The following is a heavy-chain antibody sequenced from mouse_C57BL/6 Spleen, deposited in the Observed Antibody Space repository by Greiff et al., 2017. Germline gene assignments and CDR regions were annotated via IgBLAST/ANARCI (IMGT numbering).Heavy chain of an antibody. J-gene: IGHJ2*01. CDR3: ARLQAGSPGYYFDY. CDR1: GYTFTDYN. Sequence: VQLKESGPELVKPGASVKIPCKASGYTFTDYNMDWVKQSHGKSLEWIGDINPNNGGTIYNQKFKGKATLTVDKSSSTAYMELRSLTSEDTAVYYCARLQAGSPGYYFDYWGQGTTLTVSS. D-gene: IGHD6-1*01. CDR2: INPNNGGT. V-gene: IGHV1-18*01.